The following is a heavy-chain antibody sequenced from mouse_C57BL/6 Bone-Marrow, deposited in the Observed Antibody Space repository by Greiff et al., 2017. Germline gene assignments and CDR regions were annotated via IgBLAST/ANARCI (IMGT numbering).Heavy chain of an antibody. V-gene: IGHV5-4*03. D-gene: IGHD1-1*01. CDR1: GFTFSSYA. J-gene: IGHJ2*01. Sequence: EVMLVESGGGLVKPGGSLKLSCAASGFTFSSYAMSWVRQTPEKRLEWVATISDGGSYTYYPDNVKGRFTISRDNAKNNLYLQMSHLKSEDTAMYYCTRDYYENFDYWGQGTTLTVSS. CDR2: ISDGGSYT. CDR3: TRDYYENFDY.